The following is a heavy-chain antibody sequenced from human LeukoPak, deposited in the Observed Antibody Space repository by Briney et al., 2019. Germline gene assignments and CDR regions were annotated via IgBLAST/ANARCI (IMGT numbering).Heavy chain of an antibody. CDR2: MYYSGIT. CDR1: GGSISSGGYY. V-gene: IGHV4-30-4*08. J-gene: IGHJ6*03. D-gene: IGHD2-2*01. CDR3: ASGPGVVPALYYYYYYYMDV. Sequence: SETLSLTCTVSGGSISSGGYYWSWVRQPPGKGGEWIGYMYYSGITYYNPSLKTLVTISVDPSKNQFSLNLSSVTAADTAVYYCASGPGVVPALYYYYYYYMDVWGKGTTVTVSS.